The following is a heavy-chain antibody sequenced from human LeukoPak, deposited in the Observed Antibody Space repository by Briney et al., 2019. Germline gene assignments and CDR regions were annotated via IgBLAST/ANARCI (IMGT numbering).Heavy chain of an antibody. J-gene: IGHJ4*02. CDR2: IYHSGST. CDR1: GYSISSGYY. Sequence: SETLSLTCAVSGYSISSGYYWGWIRQPPGKGLEWIGCIYHSGSTYYNPSLKSRVTISVDTSKNQFSLKLSSVTAADTAVYYCARRQTESGLDYWGQGTLVTVSS. D-gene: IGHD1-26*01. V-gene: IGHV4-38-2*01. CDR3: ARRQTESGLDY.